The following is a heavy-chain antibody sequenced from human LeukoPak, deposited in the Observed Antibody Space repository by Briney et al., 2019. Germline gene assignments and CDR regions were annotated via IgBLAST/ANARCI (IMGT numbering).Heavy chain of an antibody. CDR2: IKSNGST. V-gene: IGHV3-74*01. CDR1: GFTFINYP. J-gene: IGHJ5*01. CDR3: TRAITYFYGSVTYDWFDS. D-gene: IGHD3-10*01. Sequence: PGGSLRLSCAASGFTFINYPMHWVRQTPGKGLMWVARIKSNGSTIYADSVQGRFTISRDNAKNTVYLQMNSLRVDDTAIYYCTRAITYFYGSVTYDWFDSWGQGTRVTVSS.